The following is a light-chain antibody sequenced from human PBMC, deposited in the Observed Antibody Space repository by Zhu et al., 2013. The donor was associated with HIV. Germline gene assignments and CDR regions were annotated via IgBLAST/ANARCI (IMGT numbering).Light chain of an antibody. CDR1: QDISDY. J-gene: IGKJ2*01. CDR2: AAS. V-gene: IGKV1-39*01. CDR3: QQSYSTPYT. Sequence: DIVMTQSPSSLSASIGDRVTITCQASQDISDYLNWYQQKPGKAPKLLIYAASSLQSGVPSRFSGSGSGTDFTLTISSLQPEDFATYYCQQSYSTPYTFGQGTKLEIK.